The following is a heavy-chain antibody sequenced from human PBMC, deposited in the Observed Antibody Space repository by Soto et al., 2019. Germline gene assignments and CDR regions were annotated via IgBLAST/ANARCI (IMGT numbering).Heavy chain of an antibody. V-gene: IGHV3-23*01. Sequence: DVQLLDSGGGLVQPGGSLRLSCAASGFTFNNYAMSWVRQAPGKGLEWVSTISVSGANTYYAESVKGRFTISRDDSKNTLYLQMNSLGAEDTAVYYCAKDLGLGVIAGYPHDCWGQGTLVTVSS. D-gene: IGHD3-9*01. J-gene: IGHJ4*02. CDR2: ISVSGANT. CDR3: AKDLGLGVIAGYPHDC. CDR1: GFTFNNYA.